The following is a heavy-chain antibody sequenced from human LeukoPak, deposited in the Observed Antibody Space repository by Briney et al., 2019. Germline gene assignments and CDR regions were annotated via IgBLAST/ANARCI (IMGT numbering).Heavy chain of an antibody. CDR3: AREGVGYYYDSSGYGKDY. CDR2: INPNSGGT. D-gene: IGHD3-22*01. J-gene: IGHJ4*02. V-gene: IGHV1-2*02. CDR1: GYTFTGYY. Sequence: ASVKVSCKASGYTFTGYYMHWARQAPGQGLEWMGWINPNSGGTNYAQKFQGRVTMTRDTSISTAYMELSRLRSDDTAVYYCAREGVGYYYDSSGYGKDYWGQGTLVTVSS.